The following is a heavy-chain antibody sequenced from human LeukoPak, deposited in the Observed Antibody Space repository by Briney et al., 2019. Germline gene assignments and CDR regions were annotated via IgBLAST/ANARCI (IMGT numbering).Heavy chain of an antibody. V-gene: IGHV5-51*01. CDR2: IYPGDSDT. Sequence: GESLKISCKGSGYPFINYWIGWVRQMPGKGLEWMGIIYPGDSDTRYSPSFQGQVTISADKSISTAYLQWSSLKTSDTAMYYCASRFFDGSGNSPYYGMDVWGQGTTVTVSS. J-gene: IGHJ6*02. D-gene: IGHD3-10*01. CDR1: GYPFINYW. CDR3: ASRFFDGSGNSPYYGMDV.